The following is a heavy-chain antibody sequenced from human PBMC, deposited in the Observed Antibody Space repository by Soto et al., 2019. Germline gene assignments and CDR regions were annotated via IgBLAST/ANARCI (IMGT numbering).Heavy chain of an antibody. CDR1: RFSLSTRGVG. CDR2: YYWDDDK. CDR3: AHKYFAILPVGLAP. V-gene: IGHV2-5*02. D-gene: IGHD3-9*01. Sequence: SDPPLVNPTQSLMSTCTFTRFSLSTRGVGVGWIRQPPGKALGWRALYYWDDDKRYSPSLKSRLTITKDTSKNQVVLTMTNMDPVEPATYYCAHKYFAILPVGLAPWGQGTLVAV. J-gene: IGHJ5*02.